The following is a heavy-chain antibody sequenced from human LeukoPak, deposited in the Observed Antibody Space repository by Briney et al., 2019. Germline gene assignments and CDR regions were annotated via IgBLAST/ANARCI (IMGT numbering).Heavy chain of an antibody. CDR2: INHSGST. D-gene: IGHD5-24*01. CDR3: ARADGYNAFDY. J-gene: IGHJ4*02. Sequence: PSETLSLTCAVYGGSFSGYYWSWIRQPPGKGLEWIGEINHSGSTNYNPSLKSRVTISVDTSKNQFSLKLSSVTAADTAVYYCARADGYNAFDYWGQGTLVTVSS. CDR1: GGSFSGYY. V-gene: IGHV4-34*01.